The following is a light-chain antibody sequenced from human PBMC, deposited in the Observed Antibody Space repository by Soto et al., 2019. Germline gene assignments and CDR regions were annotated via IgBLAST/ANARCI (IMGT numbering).Light chain of an antibody. CDR1: QRIDTW. CDR3: QQYETFSPWT. Sequence: DIQMTQSPSTLSASIGDRVTITCRASQRIDTWLAWYQQKPGTAPKLLIYKATILQSGVPSRFSGSGSGTEFTLAISSLQPDDFATYYCQQYETFSPWTFGQGTKVEIK. CDR2: KAT. V-gene: IGKV1-5*03. J-gene: IGKJ1*01.